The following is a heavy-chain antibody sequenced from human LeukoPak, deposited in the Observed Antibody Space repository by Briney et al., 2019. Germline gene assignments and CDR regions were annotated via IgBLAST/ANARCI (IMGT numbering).Heavy chain of an antibody. Sequence: SETLSLTCSVNGGSFSGYYWSWIRQPPGKGLEWIGEINHSGNTNYNPSLKSRVTISGDTSKNQFSLKLSSVTAADTAMYYCETSSSATIDYFYDYIDVWGKGTTVTVSS. D-gene: IGHD2-15*01. V-gene: IGHV4-34*01. J-gene: IGHJ6*03. CDR1: GGSFSGYY. CDR2: INHSGNT. CDR3: ETSSSATIDYFYDYIDV.